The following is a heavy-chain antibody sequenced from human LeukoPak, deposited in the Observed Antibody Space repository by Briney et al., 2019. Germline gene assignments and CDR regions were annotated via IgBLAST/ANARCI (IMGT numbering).Heavy chain of an antibody. Sequence: WGSLRLSCAASGFTFSSYAMSWVRQAPGKGLEWVSSISDSARTTYYADSVKGRFTISRDNSKNTVYLQMNSLRAEDTAIYYCAKRWSYIDYWGQGALVTVSS. CDR2: ISDSARTT. J-gene: IGHJ4*02. CDR3: AKRWSYIDY. V-gene: IGHV3-23*01. CDR1: GFTFSSYA. D-gene: IGHD4-23*01.